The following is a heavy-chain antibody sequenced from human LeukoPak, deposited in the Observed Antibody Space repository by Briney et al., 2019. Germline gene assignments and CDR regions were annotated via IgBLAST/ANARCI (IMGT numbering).Heavy chain of an antibody. CDR2: IITIFGTA. J-gene: IGHJ3*02. V-gene: IGHV1-69*05. Sequence: SVKVSCKASGGTFSSYAISWVRQAPGQGLEWMGRIITIFGTANYAQKFQGRVTITTDESTSTAYMELSSLRSEDTAVYYCARGLWFGELFGAFDIWGQGTMVTVSS. CDR1: GGTFSSYA. D-gene: IGHD3-10*01. CDR3: ARGLWFGELFGAFDI.